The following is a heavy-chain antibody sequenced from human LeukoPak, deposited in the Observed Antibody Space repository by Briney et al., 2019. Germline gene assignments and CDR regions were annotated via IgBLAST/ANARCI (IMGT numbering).Heavy chain of an antibody. J-gene: IGHJ4*02. D-gene: IGHD7-27*01. CDR1: GFTFSNYR. CDR3: VRDRATGDHFDY. Sequence: PGGSLRLSCAASGFTFSNYRMHWVRQAPGKGLVWVSRINSDGSSTGYADSVRGRFTISRDNAKNTLHLQMNSLRAEDTAVYYCVRDRATGDHFDYWGQGSLVTVSS. CDR2: INSDGSST. V-gene: IGHV3-74*01.